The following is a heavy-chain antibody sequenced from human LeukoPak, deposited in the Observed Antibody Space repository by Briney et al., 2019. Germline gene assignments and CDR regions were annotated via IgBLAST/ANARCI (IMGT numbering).Heavy chain of an antibody. V-gene: IGHV3-23*01. CDR1: GLSFSSFA. J-gene: IGHJ4*02. CDR3: AKASWVSSTDAVR. D-gene: IGHD3-16*01. CDR2: IRGNDET. Sequence: GGSLRLSCAASGLSFSSFAMSWVRQGPARGLEWVSSIRGNDETFYADSVKGRFTLSSDSSRNTVYFQLNNLRVEDTAIYYCAKASWVSSTDAVRWGQGTLVTVSS.